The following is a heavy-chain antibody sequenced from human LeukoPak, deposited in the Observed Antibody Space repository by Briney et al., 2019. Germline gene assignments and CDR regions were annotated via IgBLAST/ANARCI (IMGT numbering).Heavy chain of an antibody. D-gene: IGHD3-22*01. J-gene: IGHJ5*02. CDR3: ARDLGQYYDTSDNWFDP. V-gene: IGHV3-74*01. CDR1: GFTFSNYW. CDR2: INSDGINT. Sequence: GGSLRLSCAASGFTFSNYWMHWVRQAPGKGLVWVSRINSDGINTSYADSVKGRFTISRDNAKNTLNLQMNSLRTEDTAVYYCARDLGQYYDTSDNWFDPWGQGTLVTVSS.